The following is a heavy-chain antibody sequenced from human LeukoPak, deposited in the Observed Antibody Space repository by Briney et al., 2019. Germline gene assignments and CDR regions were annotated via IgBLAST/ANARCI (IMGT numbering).Heavy chain of an antibody. J-gene: IGHJ4*02. CDR2: ISTSSSYI. V-gene: IGHV3-21*04. CDR1: GFTFNRYN. CDR3: AKDHQLSGRYFDWLPFDY. D-gene: IGHD3-9*01. Sequence: GGSLRLSCAASGFTFNRYNMNWVRRAPGKGLEWVSSISTSSSYIYYADSVRGRFTISRDNAKNSLYLQMNSLRAEDTAVYYCAKDHQLSGRYFDWLPFDYWGQGTLVTVSS.